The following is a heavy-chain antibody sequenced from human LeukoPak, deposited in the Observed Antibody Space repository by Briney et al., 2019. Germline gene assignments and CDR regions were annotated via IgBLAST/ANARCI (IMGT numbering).Heavy chain of an antibody. Sequence: GRSLRLSCAASGFTFSSYAMHWVRQAPGKGLEWVAVISYDGSNKYYADSVKGRFTISRDNSKNTLYLQMNSLRAEDTAVYYCAREPCSGGSCYLDYWGQGTLVTVSS. V-gene: IGHV3-30*04. D-gene: IGHD2-15*01. J-gene: IGHJ4*02. CDR3: AREPCSGGSCYLDY. CDR2: ISYDGSNK. CDR1: GFTFSSYA.